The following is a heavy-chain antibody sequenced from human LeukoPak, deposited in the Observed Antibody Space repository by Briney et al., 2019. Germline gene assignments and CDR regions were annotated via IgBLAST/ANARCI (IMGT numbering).Heavy chain of an antibody. D-gene: IGHD4-17*01. CDR1: GYSFTSYW. Sequence: GESLKISCKGSGYSFTSYWIGWVRQMPGKGLEWVGIFYPDDSDTRYSPSFQDQVTISADKSISTAYLQWSSLKASDTAMYYCARHYPGGDYFIDYWGQGTLVTVSS. CDR2: FYPDDSDT. V-gene: IGHV5-51*01. CDR3: ARHYPGGDYFIDY. J-gene: IGHJ4*02.